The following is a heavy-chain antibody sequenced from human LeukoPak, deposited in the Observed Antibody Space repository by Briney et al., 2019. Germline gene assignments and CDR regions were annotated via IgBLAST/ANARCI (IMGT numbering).Heavy chain of an antibody. CDR3: ARGAYCSGGSCYSQYYYYMDV. CDR1: GGSISSYY. J-gene: IGHJ6*03. Sequence: PSETLSLTCTVSGGSISSYYWSWIRQPAGKGLEWIGRIYTSGSTNYNPSLKSRVTMSVDTSKNQFSLKPSSVTAADTAVYYCARGAYCSGGSCYSQYYYYMDVWGKGTTVTISS. D-gene: IGHD2-15*01. V-gene: IGHV4-4*07. CDR2: IYTSGST.